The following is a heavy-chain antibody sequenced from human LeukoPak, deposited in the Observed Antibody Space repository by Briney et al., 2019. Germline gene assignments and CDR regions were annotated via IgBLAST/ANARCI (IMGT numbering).Heavy chain of an antibody. J-gene: IGHJ4*02. D-gene: IGHD1-26*01. CDR1: GGSFSAYY. CDR2: INHSGSS. V-gene: IGHV4-34*01. CDR3: ASGATYAWELLRD. Sequence: SETLLLSCGVYGGSFSAYYWTWIRQTPAKVLERIGEINHSGSSNYKPSLKRRVTISADTSKNECSLKLPSFTAAGTAVYYCASGATYAWELLRDWSEAALVTV.